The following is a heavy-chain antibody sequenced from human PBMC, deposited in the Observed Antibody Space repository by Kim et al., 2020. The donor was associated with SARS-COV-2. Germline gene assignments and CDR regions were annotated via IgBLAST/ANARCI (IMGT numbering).Heavy chain of an antibody. Sequence: LRSRVTISVDTSKNQFSMKLSSVTAADTAVYYCARVEGSEAYYYYYYMDVWGKGTTVTVSS. J-gene: IGHJ6*03. D-gene: IGHD3-10*01. CDR3: ARVEGSEAYYYYYYMDV. V-gene: IGHV4-59*01.